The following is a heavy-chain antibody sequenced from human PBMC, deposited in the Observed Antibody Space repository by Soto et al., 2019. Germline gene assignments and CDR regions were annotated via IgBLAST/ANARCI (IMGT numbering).Heavy chain of an antibody. Sequence: QVKLQESGPGLVKPSQTLSLTCNVSGGSISSDNYYWSWIRQPPGKGLEWIGYLFHSGSSYYDPSLQSRVTISMDTSKNQLSLNLHSVTAADSAVYYCARTSPRGSGTWFDPWGQGTLVTVSS. J-gene: IGHJ5*02. D-gene: IGHD3-10*01. CDR1: GGSISSDNYY. CDR2: LFHSGSS. V-gene: IGHV4-30-4*01. CDR3: ARTSPRGSGTWFDP.